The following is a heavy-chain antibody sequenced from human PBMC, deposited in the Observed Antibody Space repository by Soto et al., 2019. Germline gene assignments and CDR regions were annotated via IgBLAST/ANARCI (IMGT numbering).Heavy chain of an antibody. CDR3: VKEGYLRSDWYGQFDY. CDR2: ISSYGADT. J-gene: IGHJ4*02. Sequence: VQLVESGGGVVQPGRSLRLSCAASGFTFSSYAMHWVRQAPGKGLEFVSAISSYGADTYYAASVKGRFAISRDNPKNTLYLQMSSLRAEDTALYYCVKEGYLRSDWYGQFDYWGQGALVTVSS. V-gene: IGHV3-64D*06. CDR1: GFTFSSYA. D-gene: IGHD6-19*01.